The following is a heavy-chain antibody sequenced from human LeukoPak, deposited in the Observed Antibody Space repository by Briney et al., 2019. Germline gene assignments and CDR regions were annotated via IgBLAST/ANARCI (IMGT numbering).Heavy chain of an antibody. J-gene: IGHJ4*02. CDR2: MSGSGSST. CDR1: GFTFKTYA. CDR3: AKDAQGLVRGGIYFDF. V-gene: IGHV3-23*01. D-gene: IGHD6-19*01. Sequence: SGGSLRLPCAASGFTFKTYAMNWVRQVPGKGPEWVSSMSGSGSSTDYADSVKGRFTISRDNSKNTLYLQMNSLRAEDTALYYCAKDAQGLVRGGIYFDFWGQGSLVTVSS.